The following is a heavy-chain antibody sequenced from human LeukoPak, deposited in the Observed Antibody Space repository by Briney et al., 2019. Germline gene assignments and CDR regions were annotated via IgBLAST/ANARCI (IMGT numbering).Heavy chain of an antibody. Sequence: GRSLRLSCAASGFTFSSYGMHWVRQAPGKGLEWVAVIWYDGSNKYYADSVKGRFTISRDNSKNTLYLQMNNLRAEDTAVYYCAREDRIQLWLTDYWGQGTLVTVSS. CDR2: IWYDGSNK. D-gene: IGHD5-18*01. J-gene: IGHJ4*02. CDR3: AREDRIQLWLTDY. V-gene: IGHV3-33*01. CDR1: GFTFSSYG.